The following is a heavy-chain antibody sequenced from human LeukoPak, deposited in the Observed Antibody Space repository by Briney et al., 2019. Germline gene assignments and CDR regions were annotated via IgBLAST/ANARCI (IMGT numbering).Heavy chain of an antibody. CDR1: GGSISGYY. Sequence: SEILSLTCTVSGGSISGYYWSWIRQPAGKGLEWIGRIYTSGSTNYNPSLKSRVIMSVDTSKNQFSLKVSSVTAADTAVYYCARVVVFGVVSSDYYYYYMDVWGEGTTVTVSS. CDR3: ARVVVFGVVSSDYYYYYMDV. D-gene: IGHD3-3*01. V-gene: IGHV4-4*07. CDR2: IYTSGST. J-gene: IGHJ6*03.